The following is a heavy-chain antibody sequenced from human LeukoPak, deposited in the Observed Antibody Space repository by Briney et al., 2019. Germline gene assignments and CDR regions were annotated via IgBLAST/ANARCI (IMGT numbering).Heavy chain of an antibody. CDR2: ISGSGGST. Sequence: PGGSLRLSCAASGFTFSSYAMSWVRQAPGKGLEWVSAISGSGGSTYYADSVKGRFTISRDNYKNTLYLQMNRLRAEDTAVYYCAKHDYVWGSYRYLYYFDYWGQGTLVTVSS. J-gene: IGHJ4*02. D-gene: IGHD3-16*02. CDR3: AKHDYVWGSYRYLYYFDY. V-gene: IGHV3-23*01. CDR1: GFTFSSYA.